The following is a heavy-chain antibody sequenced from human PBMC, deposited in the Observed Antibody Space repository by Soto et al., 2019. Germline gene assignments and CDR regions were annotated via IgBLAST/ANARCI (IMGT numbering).Heavy chain of an antibody. CDR1: GGSFSGYY. Sequence: SETLSLTCAVYGGSFSGYYWSWIRQPPGKGLEWIGEINHSGSTNYNPSLKSRVTISVDTSKNQFSLKLSSVTAADTAVYYCAGDYGAIDYWGQGTLVTVSS. D-gene: IGHD4-17*01. CDR3: AGDYGAIDY. CDR2: INHSGST. J-gene: IGHJ4*02. V-gene: IGHV4-34*01.